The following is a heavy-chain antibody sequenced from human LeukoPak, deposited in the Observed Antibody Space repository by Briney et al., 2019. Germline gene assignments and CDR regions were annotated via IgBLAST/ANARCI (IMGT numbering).Heavy chain of an antibody. CDR3: ARGKWLLNYFDY. D-gene: IGHD3-22*01. Sequence: PSETLSLTCAVYGGSFSGYYWSWIRQPPGKGLEWIGSIYYSGSTYYNPSLKSRVTISVDTSKNQFSLKLSSVTAADTAVYYCARGKWLLNYFDYWGQGTLVTVSS. V-gene: IGHV4-34*01. CDR1: GGSFSGYY. CDR2: IYYSGST. J-gene: IGHJ4*02.